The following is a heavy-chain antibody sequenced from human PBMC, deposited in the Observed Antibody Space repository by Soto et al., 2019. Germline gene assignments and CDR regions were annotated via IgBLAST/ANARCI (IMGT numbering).Heavy chain of an antibody. Sequence: ASVKVSCKASGGTFCSYTISWVRQTPGQGLEWMGRFIPVLGIANYAQKFQGKVTFTADKSTSTAYMELSSLRSEDTAVYYCARGKYSSTNCYCFDYWGQGTLVTVSS. CDR1: GGTFCSYT. CDR2: FIPVLGIA. J-gene: IGHJ4*02. D-gene: IGHD2-2*01. CDR3: ARGKYSSTNCYCFDY. V-gene: IGHV1-69*02.